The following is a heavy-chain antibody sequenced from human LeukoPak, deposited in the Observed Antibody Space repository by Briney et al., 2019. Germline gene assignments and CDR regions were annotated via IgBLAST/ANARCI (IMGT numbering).Heavy chain of an antibody. CDR3: AKDFDYGDYYFDY. J-gene: IGHJ4*02. CDR1: GFTFDDYA. CDR2: ISWNSGSI. V-gene: IGHV3-9*01. Sequence: PGGSLRLSCAASGFTFDDYAMHWVRQAPGKGLEWVSGISWNSGSIGYADSVKGRFTISRDNAKNSLYLQMNSLRAEDTALYYCAKDFDYGDYYFDYWGQGTLVTVFS. D-gene: IGHD4-17*01.